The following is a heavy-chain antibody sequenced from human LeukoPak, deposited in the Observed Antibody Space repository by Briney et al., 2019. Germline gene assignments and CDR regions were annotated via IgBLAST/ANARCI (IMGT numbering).Heavy chain of an antibody. D-gene: IGHD3-3*01. Sequence: SETLSLTCIVSGGSISSSSYYWGWIRQPPGKGLEWIGSIYYSGSTYYNPSLKSRVTISVDTSKNQFSLKLSSVTAADTAVYYCARVTTIFGVVIIDYYYYMDVWGKGTTVTVSS. CDR2: IYYSGST. CDR3: ARVTTIFGVVIIDYYYYMDV. CDR1: GGSISSSSYY. J-gene: IGHJ6*03. V-gene: IGHV4-39*07.